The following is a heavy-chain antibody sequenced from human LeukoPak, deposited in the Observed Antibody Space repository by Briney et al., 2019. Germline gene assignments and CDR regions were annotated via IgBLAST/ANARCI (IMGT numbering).Heavy chain of an antibody. V-gene: IGHV3-21*01. Sequence: GGSLRLSCAASGFTFSSYSMNWVRQAPGKGLEWVSSISSSSSYIYYADSVKGRFTISRDNAKNSLYLQMNSLRAEDTAVYYCARASSEMATMYFDYWGQGALVTVSS. CDR1: GFTFSSYS. CDR2: ISSSSSYI. D-gene: IGHD5-24*01. CDR3: ARASSEMATMYFDY. J-gene: IGHJ4*02.